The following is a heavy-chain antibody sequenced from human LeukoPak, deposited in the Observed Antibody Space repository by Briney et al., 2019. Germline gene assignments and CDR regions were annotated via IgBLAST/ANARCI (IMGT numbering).Heavy chain of an antibody. CDR3: ARGYYYDSSGFYDLDQYFDY. Sequence: GGSLRLSCAASGFTFSSYAMHWVRQAPGKGLEWVAVISYDGSNKYYADSVKGRFTISRDNSKNTLYLQMDSLRAEDTAVYYCARGYYYDSSGFYDLDQYFDYWGRGTLVTVSS. CDR1: GFTFSSYA. J-gene: IGHJ4*02. V-gene: IGHV3-30*04. CDR2: ISYDGSNK. D-gene: IGHD3-22*01.